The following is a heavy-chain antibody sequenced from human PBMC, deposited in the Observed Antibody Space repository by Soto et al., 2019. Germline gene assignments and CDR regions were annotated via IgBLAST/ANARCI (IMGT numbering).Heavy chain of an antibody. CDR1: GFTFSNAW. Sequence: PGGSLRLSCAASGFTFSNAWMSWVRQAPGKGLEWIGRIKTNSDGGTVDYASPVKGRFTISRDDSKSMLYLDLNSLKTEDTGVYFCATVYCATTSCYAPFAYWGKGTLVTVYS. CDR3: ATVYCATTSCYAPFAY. D-gene: IGHD2-2*01. J-gene: IGHJ4*02. V-gene: IGHV3-15*01. CDR2: IKTNSDGGTV.